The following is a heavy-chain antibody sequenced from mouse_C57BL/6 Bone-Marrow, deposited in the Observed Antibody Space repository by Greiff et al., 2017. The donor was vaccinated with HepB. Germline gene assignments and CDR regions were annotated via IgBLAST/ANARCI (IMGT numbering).Heavy chain of an antibody. D-gene: IGHD1-2*01. CDR3: ARGYYGRFLLRCAMDC. CDR2: IHPSDSDT. Sequence: QVQLQQPGAELVKPGASVKVSCKASGYTFTSYWMHWVKQRPGQGLEWIGRIHPSDSDTNYNQKFKGKATLTVDKSSSTAYMQRNSLTSEDSAVYYCARGYYGRFLLRCAMDCWGQGTSVTVSS. V-gene: IGHV1-74*01. J-gene: IGHJ4*01. CDR1: GYTFTSYW.